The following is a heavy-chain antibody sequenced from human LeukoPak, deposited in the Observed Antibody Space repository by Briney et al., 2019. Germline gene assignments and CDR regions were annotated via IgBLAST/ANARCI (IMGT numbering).Heavy chain of an antibody. V-gene: IGHV3-30*02. J-gene: IGHJ4*02. Sequence: GGSLRLSCAASGFTFSSYGMHWVRQAPGKGLEWVAFIRYDGSNKYYADSVKGRFTISRDNSKNTLYLQMNSLRAEDTAVYYCAKDSLRLLWFGELFNWGQGTLVTVSS. CDR1: GFTFSSYG. D-gene: IGHD3-10*01. CDR3: AKDSLRLLWFGELFN. CDR2: IRYDGSNK.